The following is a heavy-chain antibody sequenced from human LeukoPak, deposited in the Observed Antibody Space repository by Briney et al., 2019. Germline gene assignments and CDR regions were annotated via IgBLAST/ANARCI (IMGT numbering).Heavy chain of an antibody. D-gene: IGHD3-22*01. J-gene: IGHJ3*02. Sequence: SETLSLTCTVSGGSISSSSYYWGWIRQPPGKGLEWIASIYYSGSTYYNPSLKSRVTISVDTSKNQFSLKLSSVTAADTAVYYCARGGYYDSSGYYSAFNIWGQGTMVTVSS. V-gene: IGHV4-39*07. CDR2: IYYSGST. CDR1: GGSISSSSYY. CDR3: ARGGYYDSSGYYSAFNI.